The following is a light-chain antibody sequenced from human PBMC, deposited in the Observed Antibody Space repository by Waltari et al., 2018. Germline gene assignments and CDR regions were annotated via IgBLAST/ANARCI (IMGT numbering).Light chain of an antibody. Sequence: SYVLTQPPSVSVAPGQTAMISCGGDSMGSKSVHWYQQKPGQAPVLVVYDNADRPSGIPRRIYGSNSGTTATLTISGAEAGDEADYYCQVWDSSSDHVVFGGGTKLTVL. CDR2: DNA. V-gene: IGLV3-21*02. CDR3: QVWDSSSDHVV. J-gene: IGLJ2*01. CDR1: SMGSKS.